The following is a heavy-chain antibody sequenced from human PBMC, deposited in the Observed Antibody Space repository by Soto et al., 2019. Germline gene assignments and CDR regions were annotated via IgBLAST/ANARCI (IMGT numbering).Heavy chain of an antibody. Sequence: SETLSLTCTVSGGSISSSSYYWGWIRQPPGKGLEWIGSIYYSGSTYYNPSLKIRVTISVDTAKNQFSLKLSSVTAADTAVYYCARQVANVLLWFGELNTNYYMDVWGKGTTVTVSS. CDR3: ARQVANVLLWFGELNTNYYMDV. V-gene: IGHV4-39*01. CDR2: IYYSGST. D-gene: IGHD3-10*01. CDR1: GGSISSSSYY. J-gene: IGHJ6*03.